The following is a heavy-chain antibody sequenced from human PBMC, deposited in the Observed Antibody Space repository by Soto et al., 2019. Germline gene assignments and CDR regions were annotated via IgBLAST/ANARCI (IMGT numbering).Heavy chain of an antibody. CDR2: TRNKGFSYTT. CDR1: GFTFSDHH. J-gene: IGHJ6*02. V-gene: IGHV3-72*01. CDR3: TRSPYGMDV. Sequence: EVQLVESEGGLVQPGGSLRLSCAVSGFTFSDHHMDWVRQAPGKGLEWVGRTRNKGFSYTTDYAASVNGRFTISRDDSNNSLYLQMNSLKTEDTAVYYCTRSPYGMDVWGQGTTVTVSS.